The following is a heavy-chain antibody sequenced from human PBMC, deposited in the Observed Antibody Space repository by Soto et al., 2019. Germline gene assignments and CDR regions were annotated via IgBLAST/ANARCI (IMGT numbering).Heavy chain of an antibody. J-gene: IGHJ6*02. D-gene: IGHD3-3*01. CDR3: ARDGDYYGMDV. CDR1: GFTSIDDA. CDR2: TTSQSYGGTT. Sequence: GGSLSLSCTFSGFTSIDDALTWFRQAPGKGLEWVAFTTSQSYGGTTEYAASVKGRFSISRDDSKNIAYLQMNSLQTADTAIYYCARDGDYYGMDVWGQGTTVTVSS. V-gene: IGHV3-49*03.